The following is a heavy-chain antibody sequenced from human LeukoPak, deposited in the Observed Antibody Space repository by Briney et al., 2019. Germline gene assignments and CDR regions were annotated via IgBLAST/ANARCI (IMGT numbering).Heavy chain of an antibody. V-gene: IGHV4-39*01. CDR3: ASFAYYYDSSGYLPDAFDI. J-gene: IGHJ3*02. CDR2: IYYSGST. D-gene: IGHD3-22*01. Sequence: SETLSLTCTVSGGSISSSSYYWGWIRQPPGQGLEWIGSIYYSGSTYYNPSPKSRVTISVDTSKNQFSLKLSSVTAADTAVYYCASFAYYYDSSGYLPDAFDIWGQGTMVTVSS. CDR1: GGSISSSSYY.